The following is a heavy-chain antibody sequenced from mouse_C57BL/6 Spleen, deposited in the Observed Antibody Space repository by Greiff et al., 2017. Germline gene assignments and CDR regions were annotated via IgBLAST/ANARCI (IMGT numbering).Heavy chain of an antibody. Sequence: EVQLQQSGPELVKPGASVKISCKASGYSFTNYDMNWVKQSTGKRLEWIGVIYPNYGPTSYNPKFKGKATLTVDKASSTVYMQLNRLTSEYCAVNDGARGSPFADWGKGTRVTVSA. J-gene: IGHJ3*01. CDR2: IYPNYGPT. CDR3: ARGSPFAD. CDR1: GYSFTNYD. D-gene: IGHD1-1*01. V-gene: IGHV1-39*01.